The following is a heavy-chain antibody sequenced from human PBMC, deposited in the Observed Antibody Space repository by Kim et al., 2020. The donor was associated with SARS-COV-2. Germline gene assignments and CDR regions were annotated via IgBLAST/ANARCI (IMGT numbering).Heavy chain of an antibody. CDR1: GGSFSGYY. CDR2: INHSGST. D-gene: IGHD3-22*01. Sequence: SETLSLTCAVYGGSFSGYYWSWIRQPPGKGLEWIGEINHSGSTNYNPSLKSRVTISVDTSKNQFSLKLSSVTAADTAVYYCARGGLYYYDSRGTLEYWGQGTLVTVSS. V-gene: IGHV4-34*01. J-gene: IGHJ4*02. CDR3: ARGGLYYYDSRGTLEY.